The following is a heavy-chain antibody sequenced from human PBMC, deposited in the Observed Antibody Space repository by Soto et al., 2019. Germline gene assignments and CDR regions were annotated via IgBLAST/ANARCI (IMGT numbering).Heavy chain of an antibody. CDR1: GFSLSTSGVG. CDR2: IYWDDDK. D-gene: IGHD5-18*01. V-gene: IGHV2-5*02. CDR3: AHLPWKQLWPRAPVVN. Sequence: SGPTLVNPTQTLTLTRTFSGFSLSTSGVGVGWIRQPPGKALEWLALIYWDDDKRYSPSLKGRLTITKDTSKNQLVLTMTNMDPVDTATYYCAHLPWKQLWPRAPVVNWGQGTPVTVSS. J-gene: IGHJ4*02.